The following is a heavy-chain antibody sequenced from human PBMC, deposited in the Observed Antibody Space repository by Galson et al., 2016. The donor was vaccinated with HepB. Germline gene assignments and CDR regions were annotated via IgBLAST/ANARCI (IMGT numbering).Heavy chain of an antibody. D-gene: IGHD3-3*01. V-gene: IGHV3-7*03. CDR3: ARDRDFPDGHPDPFDC. Sequence: SLRLSCAASGFTFSRFWMSWVRQAPGKGLEWVANIKQDGSEKHYADSVKGLFTISRDNANQSVYLRMNRLRAEDTAIYYCARDRDFPDGHPDPFDCWGQGTVVTVS. CDR2: IKQDGSEK. CDR1: GFTFSRFW. J-gene: IGHJ4*02.